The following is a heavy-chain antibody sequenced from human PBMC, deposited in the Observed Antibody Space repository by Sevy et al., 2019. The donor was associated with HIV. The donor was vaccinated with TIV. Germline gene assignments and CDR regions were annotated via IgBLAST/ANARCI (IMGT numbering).Heavy chain of an antibody. CDR3: AGENAWGRGYS. J-gene: IGHJ4*02. Sequence: ASETLSLTCTVSGGSITSLYWNWIRQPPGKGLEWIANIYYNGHSNYNPSLKSRVTLSLDTSKNQFSLRLSSVTAADTAMYYCAGENAWGRGYSWGQGTLVTVSS. D-gene: IGHD1-26*01. CDR1: GGSITSLY. CDR2: IYYNGHS. V-gene: IGHV4-59*08.